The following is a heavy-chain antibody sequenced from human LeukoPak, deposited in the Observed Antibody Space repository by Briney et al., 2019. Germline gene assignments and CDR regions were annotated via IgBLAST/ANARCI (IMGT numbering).Heavy chain of an antibody. V-gene: IGHV3-23*01. J-gene: IGHJ5*02. Sequence: PGGSLRLSCAASGFTFSSYAMSWVRQAPGKGLEWVSAISGSGGSTYYADSVKGRFTISRDNSKNTLYLQMNSLRAEDTAVYYCAKGVRRSSEYNWIDPWGQGTLVTVSS. CDR2: ISGSGGST. CDR3: AKGVRRSSEYNWIDP. CDR1: GFTFSSYA.